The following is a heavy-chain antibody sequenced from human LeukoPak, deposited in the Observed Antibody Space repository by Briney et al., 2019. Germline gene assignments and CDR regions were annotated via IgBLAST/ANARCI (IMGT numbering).Heavy chain of an antibody. D-gene: IGHD3-22*01. J-gene: IGHJ4*02. CDR2: ISWNSGSI. CDR3: AKDSSGYYAAFDY. CDR1: GFTFDDYA. V-gene: IGHV3-9*01. Sequence: GRSLSLSCAASGFTFDDYAMHWVRQAPGKGLEWVSGISWNSGSIGYADSVKGRFTISRDNAKNSLCLQMNSLRAEDTALYYCAKDSSGYYAAFDYRGQGTLVTVSS.